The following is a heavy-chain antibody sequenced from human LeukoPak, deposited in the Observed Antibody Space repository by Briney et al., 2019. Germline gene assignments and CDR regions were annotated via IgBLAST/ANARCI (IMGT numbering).Heavy chain of an antibody. CDR3: ARLPRRDGYNDAFDM. J-gene: IGHJ3*02. CDR2: VYYIGTT. CDR1: GGSFSGYY. V-gene: IGHV4-34*01. Sequence: SETLSLTCAVYGGSFSGYYWGWIRQPPGKGLESIGTVYYIGTTYYNPSLKGRVTISVDTSKNQFSLTLNSVTAADTAVYYCARLPRRDGYNDAFDMWGQGTMVTVSS. D-gene: IGHD5-24*01.